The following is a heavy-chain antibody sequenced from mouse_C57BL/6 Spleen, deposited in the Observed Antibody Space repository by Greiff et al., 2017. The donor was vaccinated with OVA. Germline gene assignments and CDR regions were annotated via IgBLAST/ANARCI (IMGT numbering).Heavy chain of an antibody. CDR1: GFTFSSYA. Sequence: EVQRVESGEGLVKPGGSLKLSCAASGFTFSSYAMSWVRQTPEKRLEWVAYISSGGDYIYYADTVKGRFTISRDNARNTLYLQMSSLKSEDTAMYYCTRDGNGYHHYFDYWGQGTTLTVSS. CDR3: TRDGNGYHHYFDY. D-gene: IGHD2-2*01. J-gene: IGHJ2*01. V-gene: IGHV5-9-1*02. CDR2: ISSGGDYI.